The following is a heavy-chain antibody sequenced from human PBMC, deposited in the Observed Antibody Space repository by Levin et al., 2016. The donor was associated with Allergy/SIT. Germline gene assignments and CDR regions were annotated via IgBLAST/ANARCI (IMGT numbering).Heavy chain of an antibody. Sequence: VRQMPGKGLEWIGSIYYSGSTYYNPSLKSRVTISVDTSKNQFSLKLSSVTAADTAVYYCASQPANSGVNTDYWGQGTLVTVSS. D-gene: IGHD3-10*01. V-gene: IGHV4-39*01. J-gene: IGHJ4*02. CDR2: IYYSGST. CDR3: ASQPANSGVNTDY.